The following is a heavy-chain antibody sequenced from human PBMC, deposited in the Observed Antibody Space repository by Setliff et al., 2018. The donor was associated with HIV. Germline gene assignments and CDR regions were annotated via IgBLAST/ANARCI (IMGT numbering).Heavy chain of an antibody. CDR3: ATSSCIYYYSYMDV. CDR1: GYTFISYG. CDR2: ISAYNGNT. V-gene: IGHV1-18*01. D-gene: IGHD2-2*01. J-gene: IGHJ6*03. Sequence: GASVKVSCKASGYTFISYGISWVRQAPGQGLEWMGWISAYNGNTNYAQKLQGRVTMTTDTSTSTAYMELRSLRSDDTAVYYCATSSCIYYYSYMDVWGKGTTVTVSS.